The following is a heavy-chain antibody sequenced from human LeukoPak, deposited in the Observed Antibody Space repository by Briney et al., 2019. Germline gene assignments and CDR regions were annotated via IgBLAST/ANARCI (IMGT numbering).Heavy chain of an antibody. CDR3: ARDRSIAARFHY. D-gene: IGHD6-6*01. CDR2: ISSSRSI. CDR1: GFTFSSYS. V-gene: IGHV3-21*01. J-gene: IGHJ4*02. Sequence: PGGSLRLSCAASGFTFSSYSMNWVRQAPGKRLEWLSSISSSRSIYYADLVKGRFTIFSTYAKKSLFRQMIRLEAEATAVYYCARDRSIAARFHYWGQGTLVTVSS.